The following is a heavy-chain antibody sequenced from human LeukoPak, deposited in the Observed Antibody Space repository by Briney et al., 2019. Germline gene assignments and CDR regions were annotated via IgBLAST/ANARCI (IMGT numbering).Heavy chain of an antibody. J-gene: IGHJ4*02. CDR1: GGSISSSSHF. CDR3: AREGSYFGQGDDY. V-gene: IGHV4-39*07. Sequence: SETLSLTCTVSGGSISSSSHFWGWIRQPPGKGLEWIGSMHSTGSTYYNSSLKSRVTISVDTSKNQFSLRLSSVTAADTAVYYCAREGSYFGQGDDYWGQGTLVTVSS. D-gene: IGHD3-10*01. CDR2: MHSTGST.